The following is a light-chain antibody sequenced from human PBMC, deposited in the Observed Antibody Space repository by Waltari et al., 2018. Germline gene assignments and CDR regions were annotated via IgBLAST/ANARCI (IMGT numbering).Light chain of an antibody. J-gene: IGKJ4*01. Sequence: ETVLTQSPATLSLSPGERATLSCKASQNVDRYLAWYQQKPGQAPRLLIYDTSNRATGSPVRFIGSRSGRDVNLPISSLEAEDFAVYYCQQRKNWPPLTFGGGTKVEIK. CDR3: QQRKNWPPLT. V-gene: IGKV3-11*02. CDR2: DTS. CDR1: QNVDRY.